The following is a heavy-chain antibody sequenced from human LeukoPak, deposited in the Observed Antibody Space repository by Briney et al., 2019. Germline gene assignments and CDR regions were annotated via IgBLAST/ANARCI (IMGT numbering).Heavy chain of an antibody. D-gene: IGHD2-2*01. J-gene: IGHJ4*02. V-gene: IGHV4-61*02. CDR2: IYTSGST. CDR3: ARDRYCSSTTCYENCYFDY. CDR1: GGSISSSSYY. Sequence: SETLSLTCTVSGGSISSSSYYWSWIRQPAGKGLEWIGRIYTSGSTNYNPSLKSRVTMSVDTSKNQFSLKLSSVTAADTAVYYCARDRYCSSTTCYENCYFDYWGQGTLVTVSS.